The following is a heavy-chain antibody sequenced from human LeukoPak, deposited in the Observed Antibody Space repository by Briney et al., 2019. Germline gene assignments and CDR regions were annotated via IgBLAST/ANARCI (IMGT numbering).Heavy chain of an antibody. V-gene: IGHV4-34*01. J-gene: IGHJ4*02. D-gene: IGHD3-22*01. Sequence: KSSETLSLTCAVYGGSFSGYYWSWIRQPPGKGLEWIGEINHSGSTNYNPSLKSRVTISVDTSKNQFSLKLSSVTAADTAAYYCARLYYYDSSGYYLYFDYWGQGTLVTVSS. CDR1: GGSFSGYY. CDR2: INHSGST. CDR3: ARLYYYDSSGYYLYFDY.